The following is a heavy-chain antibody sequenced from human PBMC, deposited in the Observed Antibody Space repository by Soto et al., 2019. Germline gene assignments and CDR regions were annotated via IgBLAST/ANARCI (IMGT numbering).Heavy chain of an antibody. J-gene: IGHJ6*03. V-gene: IGHV1-3*01. Sequence: QVQLVQSGAEVKKPGASVKVSCKASGYTFTSYAMHWVRQAPGQRLEWMGWINAGNGNTKYSQKFQGRVTITRDTSASTAYMELSSMRSEDTAVYYCARVLRENYYCYMDVWGKGTTVTVSS. CDR3: ARVLRENYYCYMDV. D-gene: IGHD4-17*01. CDR2: INAGNGNT. CDR1: GYTFTSYA.